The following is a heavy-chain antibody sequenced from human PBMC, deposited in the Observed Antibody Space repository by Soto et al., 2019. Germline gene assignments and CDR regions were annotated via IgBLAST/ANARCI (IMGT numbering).Heavy chain of an antibody. CDR1: GYSFSRYC. Sequence: XDSLTTSLKGSGYSFSRYCISWVRQMPGKGLEWMGRIDPSDSYTNYSPSFQGHVTISADKSISTAYLQWSSLKASDTAMYYCARGGSSSSGDYSYSGMDVWGQGNTVTVSS. CDR3: ARGGSSSSGDYSYSGMDV. V-gene: IGHV5-10-1*01. J-gene: IGHJ6*02. D-gene: IGHD6-6*01. CDR2: IDPSDSYT.